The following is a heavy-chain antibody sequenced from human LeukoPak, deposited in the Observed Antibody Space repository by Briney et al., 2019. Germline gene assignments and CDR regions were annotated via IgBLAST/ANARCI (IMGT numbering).Heavy chain of an antibody. D-gene: IGHD2-15*01. CDR1: GFTFSSYW. Sequence: PGGSLRLSCAASGFTFSSYWMTWVRQAPGRGLEWVANIKEDGSETYYVDSVKGRFTISRDNAKNSLYLQMNSLRAEDTALYYCAKVSCSGGSCYSSGFDYWGQGTLVTVSS. CDR3: AKVSCSGGSCYSSGFDY. J-gene: IGHJ4*02. V-gene: IGHV3-7*03. CDR2: IKEDGSET.